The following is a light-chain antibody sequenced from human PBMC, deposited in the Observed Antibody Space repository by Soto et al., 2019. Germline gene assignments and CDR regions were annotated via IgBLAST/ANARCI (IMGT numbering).Light chain of an antibody. J-gene: IGLJ1*01. V-gene: IGLV1-40*01. CDR2: GNS. CDR3: QSYDSSLSAYV. CDR1: SSNIGAGYD. Sequence: ALTQPPSVSGAPGQRVTISCTGSSSNIGAGYDVHWYQQLPGTAPKLLIYGNSNRPSGVPDRFSGSKSGTSASLAITGLQAEDEADYYCQSYDSSLSAYVFGTGTKVTVL.